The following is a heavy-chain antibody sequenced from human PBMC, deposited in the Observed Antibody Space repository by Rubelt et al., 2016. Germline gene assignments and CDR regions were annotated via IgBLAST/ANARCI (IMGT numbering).Heavy chain of an antibody. V-gene: IGHV4-34*01. CDR2: INHSGST. CDR3: ASGGMVRGVIINDGWVDP. Sequence: QVQLQQWGAGLLKPSETLSLTCAVYGGSFSGYYWSWIRQPPGKGLEWIGEINHSGSTNYNPSLKSLVTISVDTSKNQLSLKLGSVTAADTAGYYCASGGMVRGVIINDGWVDPWGQGTLVTVSS. J-gene: IGHJ5*02. CDR1: GGSFSGYY. D-gene: IGHD3-10*01.